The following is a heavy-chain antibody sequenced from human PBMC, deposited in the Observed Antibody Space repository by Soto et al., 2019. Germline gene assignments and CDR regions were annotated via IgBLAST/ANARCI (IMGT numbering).Heavy chain of an antibody. CDR1: GGSISSYY. V-gene: IGHV4-59*01. D-gene: IGHD4-17*01. Sequence: PSETLSLTCTVSGGSISSYYWSWIRQPPGKGLEWIGYIYYNGSTNYNPSLKSRVTISVDTSKNQFSLKLSSVTAADTAVYYCARETTGNYYMDVWGKGTTVTVSS. CDR2: IYYNGST. CDR3: ARETTGNYYMDV. J-gene: IGHJ6*03.